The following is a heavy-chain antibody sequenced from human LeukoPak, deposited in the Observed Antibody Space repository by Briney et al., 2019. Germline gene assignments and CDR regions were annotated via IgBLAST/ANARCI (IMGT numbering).Heavy chain of an antibody. CDR2: ISWNSGSI. J-gene: IGHJ6*02. Sequence: GGSLRLSCAASGFTFDDYAMHWVRQAPGKGLEWVSGISWNSGSIGYADSVKGRFTISRDNAKNSLYLQMNSLRAEDTAVYYCAKDRTIFGVVTFYYYYGMDVWGQGTTVTVSS. CDR1: GFTFDDYA. V-gene: IGHV3-9*01. CDR3: AKDRTIFGVVTFYYYYGMDV. D-gene: IGHD3-3*01.